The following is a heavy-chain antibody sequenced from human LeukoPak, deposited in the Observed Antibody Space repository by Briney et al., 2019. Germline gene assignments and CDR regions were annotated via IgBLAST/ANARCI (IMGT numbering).Heavy chain of an antibody. V-gene: IGHV3-30*02. CDR3: AKRDVVGYCSGGNCYPFDY. CDR1: RFTFSSYG. J-gene: IGHJ4*02. Sequence: GGSLRLSCAASRFTFSSYGMHWVRQAPGKGLEWVAYIQYDGSNEQYADSVKGRFSISRDSSKNILYLQMNSLRAEDTAVYYCAKRDVVGYCSGGNCYPFDYWGQGTLVTVSS. CDR2: IQYDGSNE. D-gene: IGHD2-15*01.